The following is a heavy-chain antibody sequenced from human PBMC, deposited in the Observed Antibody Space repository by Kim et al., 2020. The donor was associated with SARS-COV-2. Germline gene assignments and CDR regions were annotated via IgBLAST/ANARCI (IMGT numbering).Heavy chain of an antibody. CDR3: ARDSLAYCSSTSCHNLLRYYYYYGMDV. D-gene: IGHD2-2*01. Sequence: GGSLRLSCAASGFTFSSYSMNWVRQAPGKGLEWVSSISSSSSYIYYADSVKGRFTISRDNAKNSLYLQMNSLRAEDTAVYYCARDSLAYCSSTSCHNLLRYYYYYGMDVWGQGTTVTVSS. V-gene: IGHV3-21*01. CDR1: GFTFSSYS. CDR2: ISSSSSYI. J-gene: IGHJ6*02.